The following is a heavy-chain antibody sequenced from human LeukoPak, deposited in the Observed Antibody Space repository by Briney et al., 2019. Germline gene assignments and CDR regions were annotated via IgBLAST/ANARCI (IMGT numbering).Heavy chain of an antibody. J-gene: IGHJ6*02. Sequence: PAETLTLTCTASGCFISSNGLSWVRKPPGKGLELVANIKDDGSEKYYADSVNGRFTISRDNAKNSLYLQMTSLRAEDTAVYYCARHKSDWLSTGAPMDLWGQGTTVTVSS. CDR2: IKDDGSEK. V-gene: IGHV3-7*04. CDR3: ARHKSDWLSTGAPMDL. D-gene: IGHD3-9*01. CDR1: GCFISSNG.